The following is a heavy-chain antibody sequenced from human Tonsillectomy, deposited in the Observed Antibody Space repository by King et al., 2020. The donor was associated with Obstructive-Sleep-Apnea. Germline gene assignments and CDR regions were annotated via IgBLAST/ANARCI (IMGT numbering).Heavy chain of an antibody. V-gene: IGHV5-51*01. J-gene: IGHJ6*02. D-gene: IGHD6-13*01. CDR3: ARLRSSWFMDV. Sequence: QLVQSGAEVKKPGEALKISCNGSGYSFNNYWIGWVRQMPGKGLEWMGIIWPGDSDTRYSPSFEGQVTISADKSISTAYLQWSSLKASDTAIYYCARLRSSWFMDVWGQGTTVTVSS. CDR1: GYSFNNYW. CDR2: IWPGDSDT.